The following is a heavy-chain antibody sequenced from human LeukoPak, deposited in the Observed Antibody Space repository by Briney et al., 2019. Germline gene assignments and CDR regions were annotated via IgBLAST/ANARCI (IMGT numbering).Heavy chain of an antibody. CDR1: GFTFSSYA. D-gene: IGHD6-6*01. Sequence: PGGSLRLSCAASGFTFSSYAMHWVRQAPGKGLEWVAVISYDGSNKYYADSVKGRFTISRDNSKNTLYLQMDSLRAEDTAVYYCAAYSSCDYWGQGTLVTVSS. CDR3: AAYSSCDY. J-gene: IGHJ4*02. CDR2: ISYDGSNK. V-gene: IGHV3-30*14.